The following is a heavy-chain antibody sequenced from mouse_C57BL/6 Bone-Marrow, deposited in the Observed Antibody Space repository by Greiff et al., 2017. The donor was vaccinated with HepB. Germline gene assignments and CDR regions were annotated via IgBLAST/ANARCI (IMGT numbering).Heavy chain of an antibody. J-gene: IGHJ3*01. CDR3: ARTGIYYYGSSPFAY. D-gene: IGHD1-1*01. Sequence: VKLVESGAELARPGASVKLSCKASGYTFTSYGISWVKQRTGQGLEWIGEIYPRSGNTYYNEKFKGKATLTADKSSSTAYMELRSLTSEDSAVYFCARTGIYYYGSSPFAYWGRGTRVTVSA. V-gene: IGHV1-81*01. CDR1: GYTFTSYG. CDR2: IYPRSGNT.